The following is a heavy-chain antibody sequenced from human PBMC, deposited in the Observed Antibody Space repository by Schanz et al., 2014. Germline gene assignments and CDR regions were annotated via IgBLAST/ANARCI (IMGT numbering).Heavy chain of an antibody. V-gene: IGHV1-18*04. CDR3: ARGFDFWDR. Sequence: QVQLVQSGAEVKKPGPSMKVSCKASGGTFSTYPINWLRQAPGQGPEFMGWISTFRNEDTNSAQRFQGRLTMTTDTSTGTAYMELRSLRSDDTAVYYGARGFDFWDRWGQGTLVIVSS. J-gene: IGHJ4*02. D-gene: IGHD3-3*01. CDR2: ISTFRNEDT. CDR1: GGTFSTYP.